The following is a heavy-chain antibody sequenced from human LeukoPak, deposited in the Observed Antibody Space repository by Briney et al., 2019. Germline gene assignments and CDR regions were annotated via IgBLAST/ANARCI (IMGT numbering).Heavy chain of an antibody. D-gene: IGHD6-6*01. Sequence: SETLSLTCTVSGGSISSYYWSWIRQPAGKGLEWIGRIYTSGSTNYNPSLKSRVTMSVDTSKNQFSLKLSSVTAADTAVYYCARESPKLEQLVGSWFDPWGQGTLVTVSS. CDR3: ARESPKLEQLVGSWFDP. V-gene: IGHV4-4*07. J-gene: IGHJ5*02. CDR2: IYTSGST. CDR1: GGSISSYY.